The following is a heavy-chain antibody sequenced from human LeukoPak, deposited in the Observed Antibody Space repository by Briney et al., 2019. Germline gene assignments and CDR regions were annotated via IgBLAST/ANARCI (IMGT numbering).Heavy chain of an antibody. J-gene: IGHJ3*02. Sequence: SGPTLVKPTQTLTLTCTFSGFSLSTSGVGVGWIRQPPGKALEWLTLIFWDDDKRYSPSLKSRLTITKDTSKSQVVLTMTNMDPVDTATYYCARRPNAFDIWGQGTMVTVSS. V-gene: IGHV2-5*02. CDR1: GFSLSTSGVG. CDR2: IFWDDDK. CDR3: ARRPNAFDI.